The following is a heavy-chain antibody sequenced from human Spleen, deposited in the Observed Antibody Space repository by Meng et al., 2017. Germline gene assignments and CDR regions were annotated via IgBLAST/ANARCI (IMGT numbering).Heavy chain of an antibody. J-gene: IGHJ3*02. CDR1: GYDFTIYW. CDR3: ARSVNLGYCSGGSCYSGLAAVDI. V-gene: IGHV5-51*01. CDR2: IYPGDSDT. Sequence: GGSLRLSCKASGYDFTIYWIGWVRQKPGRGLEWMGIIYPGDSDTRFSTSFQGQVTISADKSISPAYLQWSSLKASDTAMYYCARSVNLGYCSGGSCYSGLAAVDIWGQGTMVTVSS. D-gene: IGHD2-15*01.